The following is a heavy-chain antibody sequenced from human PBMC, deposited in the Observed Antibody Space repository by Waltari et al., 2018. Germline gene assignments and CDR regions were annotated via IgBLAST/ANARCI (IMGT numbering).Heavy chain of an antibody. Sequence: QVQLQESGPGLVKPSETLSLTCTVSGGSISSYYWSWIRQPPGKGLEWIGYIYTSGSTNYNPSLKSRVTISVDTSKNQFSLKLSSVTAADTAVYYCARGANYYDSSGDAFDIWGQGTMVTVSS. CDR1: GGSISSYY. D-gene: IGHD3-22*01. CDR2: IYTSGST. V-gene: IGHV4-4*09. CDR3: ARGANYYDSSGDAFDI. J-gene: IGHJ3*02.